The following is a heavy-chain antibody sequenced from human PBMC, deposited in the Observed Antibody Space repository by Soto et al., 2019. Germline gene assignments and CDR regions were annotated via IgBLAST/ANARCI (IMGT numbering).Heavy chain of an antibody. V-gene: IGHV1-3*01. CDR3: ARDAATTPNYYYYYGMDV. J-gene: IGHJ6*02. CDR2: INASNGNT. D-gene: IGHD5-12*01. Sequence: QVQLVQSGAEVKKPGASVKVSCKASGYTFTSYAMHWVRQAPGQRLEWMGWINASNGNTKYSQKFQGRVTITRDTSASTAYMELSSLRSEDTAVYYCARDAATTPNYYYYYGMDVWGQGTTVTVSS. CDR1: GYTFTSYA.